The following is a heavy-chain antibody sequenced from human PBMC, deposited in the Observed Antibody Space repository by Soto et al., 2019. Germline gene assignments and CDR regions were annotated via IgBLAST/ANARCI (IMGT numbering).Heavy chain of an antibody. J-gene: IGHJ4*01. CDR3: ASLSRFALDY. CDR2: ISGGGDYI. CDR1: GFAFSSYT. Sequence: GGSLRLSCAASGFAFSSYTMNWVRQAPGKGLEWVSSISGGGDYIYYTGSVKGRFSISRDNAKNSLYLQMDSLRAEDTAVYYCASLSRFALDYWGQGTLVTVSS. V-gene: IGHV3-21*01. D-gene: IGHD3-10*01.